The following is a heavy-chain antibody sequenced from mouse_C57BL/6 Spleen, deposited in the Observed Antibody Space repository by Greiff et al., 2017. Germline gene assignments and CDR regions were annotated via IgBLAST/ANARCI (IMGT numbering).Heavy chain of an antibody. V-gene: IGHV7-3*01. CDR2: IRNKANGYTT. CDR1: GFTFTDYY. D-gene: IGHD1-1*01. CDR3: ARVYGSSYGYFDV. J-gene: IGHJ1*03. Sequence: EVQGVESGGGLVQPGGSLSLSCAASGFTFTDYYMSWVRQPPGKALEWLGFIRNKANGYTTEYSASVKGRFTISRDNSQSILYLQMNALRAEDSATYYCARVYGSSYGYFDVWGTGTTVTVSS.